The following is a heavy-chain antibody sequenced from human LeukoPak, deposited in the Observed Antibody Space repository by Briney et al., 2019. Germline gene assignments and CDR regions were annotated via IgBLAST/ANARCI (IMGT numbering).Heavy chain of an antibody. CDR3: ARTPYYDYVWGSYRLYYFDY. V-gene: IGHV4-34*01. CDR2: INHSGST. CDR1: GGSFSGYY. J-gene: IGHJ4*02. Sequence: PSETLSLTCAVYGGSFSGYYWSCLRQPPAKGLEWLGEINHSGSTNYNPSLKSRVTISVDTSKNQFSLKLSSVTAADTAVYYCARTPYYDYVWGSYRLYYFDYWGQGTLVTVSS. D-gene: IGHD3-16*02.